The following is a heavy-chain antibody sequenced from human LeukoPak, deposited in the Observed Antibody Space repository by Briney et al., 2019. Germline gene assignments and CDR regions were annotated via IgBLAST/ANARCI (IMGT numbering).Heavy chain of an antibody. Sequence: GGSLRLSCAASGFTFSSYGMHWVRQAPGKGLEWVAVIWYDGSNKYYADSVKGRFTISRDNSKNTLYLQMNSLRAEDTAVYYCAREDRYSSSWYYFDYWGQRTLVTVSS. CDR2: IWYDGSNK. V-gene: IGHV3-33*01. J-gene: IGHJ4*02. CDR1: GFTFSSYG. CDR3: AREDRYSSSWYYFDY. D-gene: IGHD6-13*01.